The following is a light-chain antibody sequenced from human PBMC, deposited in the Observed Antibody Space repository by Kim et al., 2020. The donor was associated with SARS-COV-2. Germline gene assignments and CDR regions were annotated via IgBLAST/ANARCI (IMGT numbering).Light chain of an antibody. CDR2: QDS. Sequence: PGQTASITCSGDKLGDKYSCWYQQKPGQSPVLVIYQDSKRPSRIPERFSGSNSGNTATLTISGTQAMDEADYYCRAWDSSTVVFGGGTQLTVL. V-gene: IGLV3-1*01. CDR1: KLGDKY. J-gene: IGLJ2*01. CDR3: RAWDSSTVV.